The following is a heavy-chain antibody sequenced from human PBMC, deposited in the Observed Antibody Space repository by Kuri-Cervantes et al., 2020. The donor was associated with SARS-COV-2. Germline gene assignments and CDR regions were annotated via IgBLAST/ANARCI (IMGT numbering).Heavy chain of an antibody. CDR2: ISGSGIST. CDR3: AKERGYGNEYVDY. Sequence: GESLKISCAASGFMFNDYAMSWVRQAPGKGLEWVSSISGSGISTDYADSVKGRFTISRENSKNTLYLQMNSLRADETAVYYCAKERGYGNEYVDYWGQGTLVTVSS. J-gene: IGHJ4*02. CDR1: GFMFNDYA. D-gene: IGHD5-18*01. V-gene: IGHV3-23*01.